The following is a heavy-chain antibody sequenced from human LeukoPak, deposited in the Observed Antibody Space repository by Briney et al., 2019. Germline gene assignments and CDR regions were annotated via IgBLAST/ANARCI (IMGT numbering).Heavy chain of an antibody. Sequence: GESLKISCKGSGYSFTSYWIGWVRQMPGKGLEWMGIIYPGDSDTRYSPSFQGQVTISADKSISTAYLQWSSLKASDTAMYYCARGHFHCSSTSCYADYWGQGTLVTVSS. CDR1: GYSFTSYW. V-gene: IGHV5-51*01. CDR2: IYPGDSDT. D-gene: IGHD2-2*01. CDR3: ARGHFHCSSTSCYADY. J-gene: IGHJ4*02.